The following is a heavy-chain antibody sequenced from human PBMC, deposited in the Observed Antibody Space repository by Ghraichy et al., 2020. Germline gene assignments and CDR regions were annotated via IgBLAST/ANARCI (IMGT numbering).Heavy chain of an antibody. CDR1: GDPMSSSYYS. V-gene: IGHV4-30-2*01. CDR2: IYHHGDT. Sequence: SETLSLTCAVFGDPMSSSYYSWSWIRQPPGKGLEWIAYIYHHGDTYYNPSLQSRVTISLDRSKSQFSLRLNSVTAADTAVYYCARKQRGAFDIWGQGTLVTVSS. CDR3: ARKQRGAFDI. J-gene: IGHJ3*02.